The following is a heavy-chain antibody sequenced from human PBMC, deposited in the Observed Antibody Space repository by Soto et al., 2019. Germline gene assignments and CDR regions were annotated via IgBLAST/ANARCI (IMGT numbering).Heavy chain of an antibody. Sequence: QVHLQESGPDLVRPSETLSLTCSLSGGSISSDNWWSWVRQTPGMGLEWIGEIYHSGHTNYTPSLKSRVSMSVDKSKNQFSLKVTSVTAADTGLYYCARLSASSKLRGVVINWGQGTLVTVSS. V-gene: IGHV4-4*02. CDR1: GGSISSDNW. CDR2: IYHSGHT. D-gene: IGHD3-10*01. CDR3: ARLSASSKLRGVVIN. J-gene: IGHJ4*02.